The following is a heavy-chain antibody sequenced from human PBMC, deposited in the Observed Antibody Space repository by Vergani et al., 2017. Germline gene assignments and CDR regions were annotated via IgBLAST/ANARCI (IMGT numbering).Heavy chain of an antibody. CDR2: INPSGGST. CDR1: GYTFTSYY. Sequence: QVQLVQSGAEVKKPGASVKASCKASGYTFTSYYMHWVRQAPGQGLEWMGIINPSGGSTSYAQNFQGRVTMTRDTSTSTVYMELSSLRSEDTAVYYCAFSGSAKSPYFDYWGQGTLVTVSS. V-gene: IGHV1-46*03. CDR3: AFSGSAKSPYFDY. D-gene: IGHD1-26*01. J-gene: IGHJ4*02.